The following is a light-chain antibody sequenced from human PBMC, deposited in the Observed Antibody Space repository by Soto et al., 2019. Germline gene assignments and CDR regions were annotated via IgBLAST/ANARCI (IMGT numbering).Light chain of an antibody. CDR1: QGINNY. CDR2: AAS. CDR3: QQLNSYPFT. Sequence: IPLTQSPSSLSASVGDRVTITCRASQGINNYLTWYLQKPGKAPKLLIYAASTLQSGVPSRFSGSGSGTDFTLTISSLQPEDFATYHCQQLNSYPFTFGGGTKEEI. J-gene: IGKJ4*01. V-gene: IGKV1-9*01.